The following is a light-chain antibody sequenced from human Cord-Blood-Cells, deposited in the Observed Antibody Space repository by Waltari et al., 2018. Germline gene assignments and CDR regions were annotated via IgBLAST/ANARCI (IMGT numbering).Light chain of an antibody. CDR2: EGS. V-gene: IGLV2-23*01. CDR1: SSDVGSYNL. J-gene: IGLJ3*02. CDR3: CSYAGSSTSWV. Sequence: QSALTQPASVSGSPGPSITISCTGTSSDVGSYNLVSWYQQHPGKAPKLRIYEGSKRPSGVSNRFSGSKSGNTASLTISGLQAEDEADYYCCSYAGSSTSWVFGGGTKLTVL.